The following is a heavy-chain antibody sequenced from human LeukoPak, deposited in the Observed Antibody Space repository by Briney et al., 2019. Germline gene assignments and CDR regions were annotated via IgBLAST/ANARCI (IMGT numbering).Heavy chain of an antibody. V-gene: IGHV4-30-4*02. CDR1: GGSISSGDYY. D-gene: IGHD3-22*01. Sequence: PSETLSLTCTVSGGSISSGDYYWSWIRQPPGKGLEWIGYIYYSGSTYDNPSLKSRVTISVDTSKNQFSLKLSSVTAADTAVYYCAREPINYDSAPRFDYWGQGTLVTVSS. CDR2: IYYSGST. J-gene: IGHJ4*02. CDR3: AREPINYDSAPRFDY.